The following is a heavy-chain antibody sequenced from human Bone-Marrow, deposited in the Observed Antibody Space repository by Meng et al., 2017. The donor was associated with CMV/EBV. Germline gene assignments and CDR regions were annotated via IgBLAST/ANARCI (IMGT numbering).Heavy chain of an antibody. Sequence: GESLKISCAASGFTFNAHVINWVRQAPGKGLEWVSSISGTGTYIYYANSVRGRFTISRDNAKKSVYLQMNSLRVEDTAVYYCARDAMFFEDADSSSWYWLDPWGQGTLVTVSS. V-gene: IGHV3-21*04. CDR2: ISGTGTYI. CDR1: GFTFNAHV. D-gene: IGHD6-13*01. CDR3: ARDAMFFEDADSSSWYWLDP. J-gene: IGHJ5*02.